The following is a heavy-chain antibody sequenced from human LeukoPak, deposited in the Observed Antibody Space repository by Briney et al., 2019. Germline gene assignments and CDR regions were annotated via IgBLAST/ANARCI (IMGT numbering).Heavy chain of an antibody. Sequence: PSETLSLTCTVSGYSISSGYYWGWIRQPPGQGLEWIGSVYHSGSTYYNPSLKSRVTISVDTSKNQFSLKLRSVTAADTAVYYCARGSLYYAIDYWGQGTLITVSS. D-gene: IGHD3-10*01. J-gene: IGHJ4*02. CDR3: ARGSLYYAIDY. CDR1: GYSISSGYY. V-gene: IGHV4-38-2*02. CDR2: VYHSGST.